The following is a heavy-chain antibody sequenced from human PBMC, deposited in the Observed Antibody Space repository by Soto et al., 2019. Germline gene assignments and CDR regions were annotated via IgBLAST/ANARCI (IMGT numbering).Heavy chain of an antibody. CDR1: GGSISSGGYY. Sequence: PSETLSLSCTVSGGSISSGGYYGSWIRQHPGKGLEWIGYIYYSGSTYYNPSLKSRVTISVDTSKNQFSLKLSSVTAADTAVYYCARLVVVAAGAFDYWGQGTLVTVSS. V-gene: IGHV4-31*03. J-gene: IGHJ4*02. D-gene: IGHD2-15*01. CDR2: IYYSGST. CDR3: ARLVVVAAGAFDY.